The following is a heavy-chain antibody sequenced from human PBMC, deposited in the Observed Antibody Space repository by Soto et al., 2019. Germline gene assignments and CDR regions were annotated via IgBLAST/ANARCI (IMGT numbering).Heavy chain of an antibody. J-gene: IGHJ6*02. Sequence: GGSLRLSCAASGIPLSTYGMTWDRQAPGKGLEGLSAITGTADNTYYVDSVKGRFTSSRNNPKNMLYLQVNSLRVEDTAVYHCARIRGYLYGMDVWGQGTTVTVSS. CDR1: GIPLSTYG. CDR2: ITGTADNT. CDR3: ARIRGYLYGMDV. V-gene: IGHV3-23*01.